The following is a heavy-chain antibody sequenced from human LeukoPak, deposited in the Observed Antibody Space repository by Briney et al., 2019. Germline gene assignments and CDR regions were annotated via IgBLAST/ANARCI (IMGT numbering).Heavy chain of an antibody. D-gene: IGHD3-3*01. CDR2: ISYDGSNK. CDR1: GFTFSSYA. Sequence: LSGGSLRLSCAASGFTFSSYAMHWVRQAPGKGLEWVAVISYDGSNKYYADSVKGRFTISRDNSKNTLYLQMNSLRAEDTAVYYCARDFILGVVIMFWFDPWGQGTLVTVSS. CDR3: ARDFILGVVIMFWFDP. V-gene: IGHV3-30-3*01. J-gene: IGHJ5*02.